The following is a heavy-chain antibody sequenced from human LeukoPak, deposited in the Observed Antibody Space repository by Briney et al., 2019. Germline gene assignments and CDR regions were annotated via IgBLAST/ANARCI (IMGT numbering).Heavy chain of an antibody. D-gene: IGHD6-19*01. V-gene: IGHV3-30*04. CDR1: GFIFSTYA. CDR2: ISYDGSNR. Sequence: GGSLRLSCVASGFIFSTYAMHWVRQAPGKGLEWVAVISYDGSNRYYADSVKGRYTISRDNAKNTLYLQMNSQRAEDTAVYYCARVRYSSGWRNSMDAFDIWGQGTMVTVSS. CDR3: ARVRYSSGWRNSMDAFDI. J-gene: IGHJ3*02.